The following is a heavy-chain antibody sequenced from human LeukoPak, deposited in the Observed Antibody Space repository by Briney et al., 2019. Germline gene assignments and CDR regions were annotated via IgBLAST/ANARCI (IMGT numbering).Heavy chain of an antibody. V-gene: IGHV4-59*02. CDR1: GDSVSGYY. CDR2: IHSSGST. D-gene: IGHD4-17*01. CDR3: ARVGSCDGDYCFGY. J-gene: IGHJ4*02. Sequence: SETLSLSCGVSGDSVSGYYWSWIRRPPEKGLEWIGYIHSSGSTNYSPSLKSRLALSVDTSKNQFSLNLNSVTAADTAVYYCARVGSCDGDYCFGYWGQGTLVTVSS.